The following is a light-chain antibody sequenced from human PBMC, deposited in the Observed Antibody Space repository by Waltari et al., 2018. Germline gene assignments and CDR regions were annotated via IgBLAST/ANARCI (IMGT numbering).Light chain of an antibody. CDR2: EVT. CDR1: SRAVGGFDS. J-gene: IGLJ2*01. Sequence: QSALTQPASVSGSPGQSITISSPGTSRAVGGFDSCSWYQQHPDKAPKVMIYEVTNRPSGVSHRFSASKSGNTASLTISGLQAEDEAHYHCASYTSASTRVVFGGGTKLTVL. V-gene: IGLV2-14*01. CDR3: ASYTSASTRVV.